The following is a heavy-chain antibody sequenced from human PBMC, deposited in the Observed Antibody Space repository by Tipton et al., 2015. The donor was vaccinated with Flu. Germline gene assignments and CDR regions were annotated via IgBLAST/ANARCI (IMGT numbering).Heavy chain of an antibody. CDR2: IYSSGIN. J-gene: IGHJ4*02. V-gene: IGHV4-4*07. CDR1: GGSISSYY. CDR3: AREGSARGLDF. D-gene: IGHD3-10*01. Sequence: TLSLTCTVSGGSISSYYWSRLRQPAGKGLEWIGRIYSSGINNYNPSLKSRVSMSTDTSKNQFSLKLTSVTAADTAVYYCAREGSARGLDFWGQGTLVTVSS.